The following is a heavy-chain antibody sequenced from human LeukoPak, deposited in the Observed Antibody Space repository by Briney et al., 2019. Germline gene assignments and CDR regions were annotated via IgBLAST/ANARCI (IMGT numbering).Heavy chain of an antibody. J-gene: IGHJ4*02. Sequence: ASVKVSCKASGYTFTSYGISWVRQAPGQGLEWMGWISAYNGNTNYAQKFQGRVTITADESTSTAYMELSSLRSEDTAVYYCARGSAYYGSGSYNFDYWGQGTLVTVSS. CDR2: ISAYNGNT. V-gene: IGHV1-18*01. CDR3: ARGSAYYGSGSYNFDY. CDR1: GYTFTSYG. D-gene: IGHD3-10*01.